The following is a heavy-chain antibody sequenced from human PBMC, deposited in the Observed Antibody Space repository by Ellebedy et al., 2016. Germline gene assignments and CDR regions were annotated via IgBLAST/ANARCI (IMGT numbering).Heavy chain of an antibody. Sequence: GGSLRLSCAASGFTFSNAWMNWVRQVPGKGLEWVGRIRSESDGGTTDYAEPAKGRFTISSDDSKNTLYLQMNSLKTEDTAVYYCARGGSGSVVWGQGTMVTVFS. D-gene: IGHD1-26*01. J-gene: IGHJ3*01. CDR2: IRSESDGGTT. CDR3: ARGGSGSVV. V-gene: IGHV3-15*07. CDR1: GFTFSNAW.